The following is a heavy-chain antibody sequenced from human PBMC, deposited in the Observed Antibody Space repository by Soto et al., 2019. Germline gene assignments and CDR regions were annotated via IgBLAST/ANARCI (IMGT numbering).Heavy chain of an antibody. Sequence: SETLSLTCTVSGGSISSYYWSWIRQPPGKGLEWIGYIYYSGSTNYNPSLKIRVTISVDTSKNQFSRKLSSVTAADTVAYYCARGNYCSGGSCYGGWFDPWGQGTLVTVSS. CDR2: IYYSGST. V-gene: IGHV4-59*01. D-gene: IGHD2-15*01. CDR3: ARGNYCSGGSCYGGWFDP. J-gene: IGHJ5*02. CDR1: GGSISSYY.